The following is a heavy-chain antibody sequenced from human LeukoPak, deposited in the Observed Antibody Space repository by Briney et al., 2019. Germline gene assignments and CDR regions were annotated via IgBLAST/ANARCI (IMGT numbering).Heavy chain of an antibody. D-gene: IGHD1-1*01. J-gene: IGHJ3*02. CDR3: ARDPRSRQPSYDAFDI. CDR1: GYTFTSYD. CDR2: MNPNSGNT. V-gene: IGHV1-8*01. Sequence: ASVKVSCKASGYTFTSYDINWVRQATGQGLEWMGWMNPNSGNTNYAQKVQGRVTMTTDTSTSTAYMELRSLRSDDTAVYYCARDPRSRQPSYDAFDIWGQGTMVTVSS.